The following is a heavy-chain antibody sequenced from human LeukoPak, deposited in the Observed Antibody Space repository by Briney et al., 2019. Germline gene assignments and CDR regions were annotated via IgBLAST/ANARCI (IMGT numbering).Heavy chain of an antibody. CDR3: ATLGAMGNI. CDR2: LYSGGRT. D-gene: IGHD1-26*01. J-gene: IGHJ3*02. Sequence: GGSLRLSCAASGFSISSNYMSWIRQAPGKGLEWVAILYSGGRTEYADSVKGRFAVSRDNSKNTLFLQMNSLRAEDTAVYYCATLGAMGNIWGQGTMVTVSS. CDR1: GFSISSNY. V-gene: IGHV3-53*01.